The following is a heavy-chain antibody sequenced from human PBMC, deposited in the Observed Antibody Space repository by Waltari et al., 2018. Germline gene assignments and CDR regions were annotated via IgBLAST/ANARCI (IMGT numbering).Heavy chain of an antibody. V-gene: IGHV1-69*13. Sequence: QVQLVQSGAEVKKPGSSVKVSCKASGGTFSSYAISWGRQAPGQGLEWMGRIIPILGTANYAQKFQGSVTITADKSTSTAYMELSSLRSEDTAVYYCARGRWVDTAMEDYYYYMDVWGKGTTVTISS. CDR3: ARGRWVDTAMEDYYYYMDV. D-gene: IGHD5-18*01. J-gene: IGHJ6*03. CDR2: IIPILGTA. CDR1: GGTFSSYA.